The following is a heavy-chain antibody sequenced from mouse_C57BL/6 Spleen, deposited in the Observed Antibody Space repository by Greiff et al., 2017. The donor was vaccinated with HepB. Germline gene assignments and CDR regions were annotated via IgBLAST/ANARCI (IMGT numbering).Heavy chain of an antibody. CDR1: GYTFTEYT. J-gene: IGHJ4*01. D-gene: IGHD2-4*01. V-gene: IGHV1-62-2*01. CDR2: FYPGSGSI. Sequence: VQRVESGAELVKPGASVKLSCKASGYTFTEYTIHWVKQRSGQGLEWIGWFYPGSGSIKYNEKFKDKATLTADKSSSTVYMELSRLTSEDSAVYFCARHDGAPYDYGYAMDFWGQGTSVTVSS. CDR3: ARHDGAPYDYGYAMDF.